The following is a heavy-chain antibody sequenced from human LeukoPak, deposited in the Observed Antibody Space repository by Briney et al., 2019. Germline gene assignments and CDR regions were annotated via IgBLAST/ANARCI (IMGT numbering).Heavy chain of an antibody. CDR3: AKGYHYDSSGYYYSDY. J-gene: IGHJ4*02. CDR1: GLPFRSYA. Sequence: GGSLSLSGAAPGLPFRSYAMTWAPKPPGKGLEWSSAISGSGGSTYYADSVKGRFTISRDNSKNTLYLQMNSLRAEDTAVYYCAKGYHYDSSGYYYSDYWGQGTLVTVSS. V-gene: IGHV3-23*01. D-gene: IGHD3-22*01. CDR2: ISGSGGST.